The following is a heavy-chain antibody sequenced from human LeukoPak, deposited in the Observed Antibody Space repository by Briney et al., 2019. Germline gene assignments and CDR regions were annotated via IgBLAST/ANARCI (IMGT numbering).Heavy chain of an antibody. V-gene: IGHV1-2*02. J-gene: IGHJ4*02. CDR1: RYTFTGYY. D-gene: IGHD4-17*01. Sequence: GASVKVSCKASRYTFTGYYMHWVRQATGQGLEWMGWINPNSGGTNYAQKFQGRVTMTRDTSISTAYMELGRLTSDDTAVYYCARDQGHDYGDYGFDYWGQGTLVTVCS. CDR3: ARDQGHDYGDYGFDY. CDR2: INPNSGGT.